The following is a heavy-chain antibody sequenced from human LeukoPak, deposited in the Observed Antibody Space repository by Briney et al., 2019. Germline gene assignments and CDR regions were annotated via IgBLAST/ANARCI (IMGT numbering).Heavy chain of an antibody. CDR1: GGSISSYY. CDR2: IYYSGST. D-gene: IGHD5-24*01. CDR3: ASVEMATITVDY. V-gene: IGHV4-59*01. Sequence: SETLSLTCTVSGGSISSYYWSWIRQPPGKGLEWIGYIYYSGSTNYNPSLKSRVTISVDTSKNQFSLKLSSVTAADTAAYYCASVEMATITVDYWGQGTLVTVSS. J-gene: IGHJ4*02.